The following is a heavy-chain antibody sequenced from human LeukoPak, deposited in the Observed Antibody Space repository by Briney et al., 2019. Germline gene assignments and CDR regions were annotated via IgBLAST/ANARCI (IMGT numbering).Heavy chain of an antibody. V-gene: IGHV1-18*01. CDR3: ARVVAYGSAQIDY. D-gene: IGHD3-10*01. CDR2: ISAYNGNT. J-gene: IGHJ4*02. Sequence: ASVKVSCKASGYTFTSYGISWVRQAPGQGLEWMGWISAYNGNTNYAQKLQGRVSMTTDTSTSTAYMELSSLRSEDTAVYYCARVVAYGSAQIDYWGQGTLVTVSS. CDR1: GYTFTSYG.